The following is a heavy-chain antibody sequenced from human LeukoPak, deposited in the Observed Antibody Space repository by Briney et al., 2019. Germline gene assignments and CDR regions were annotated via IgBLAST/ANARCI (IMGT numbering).Heavy chain of an antibody. CDR1: GGSISSGGYS. Sequence: SETLSLTCAVSGGSISSGGYSWSWIRQPPGKGLEWIGYIYHSGSTYYNPPLKSRVTISVDRSKNQFSLKLSSVTAADTAVYCCARVSYYDSSGYYPYYFDYWGQGTLVTVSS. D-gene: IGHD3-22*01. CDR3: ARVSYYDSSGYYPYYFDY. V-gene: IGHV4-30-2*01. CDR2: IYHSGST. J-gene: IGHJ4*02.